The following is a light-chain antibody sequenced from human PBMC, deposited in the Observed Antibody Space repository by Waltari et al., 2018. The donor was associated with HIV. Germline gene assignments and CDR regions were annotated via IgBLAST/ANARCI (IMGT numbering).Light chain of an antibody. CDR2: EVY. CDR1: TSDISAFNF. V-gene: IGLV2-14*01. CDR3: SSYSARGFVV. Sequence: HSALTQPASVSGSPGQSITISCTGPTSDISAFNFVSWYQQSPGRAPKLIICEVYSRPSGISDRFSGAKSGVTASLTISALRAEDEADYFCSSYSARGFVVFGGGTKVTVL. J-gene: IGLJ3*02.